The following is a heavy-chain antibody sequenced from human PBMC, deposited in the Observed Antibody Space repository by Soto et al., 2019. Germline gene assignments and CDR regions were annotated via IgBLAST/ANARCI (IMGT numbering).Heavy chain of an antibody. J-gene: IGHJ6*02. D-gene: IGHD5-18*01. CDR1: GFTFSSYG. CDR3: AKDFRVDSYGWYYYYGMDV. V-gene: IGHV3-30*18. Sequence: QVQLVESGGGVVQPGRSLRLSCAASGFTFSSYGMHWVRQAPGKGLEWVAVISYDGSNKYYADSVKGRFTISRDNSKNTLYLQMNSLRAEDTAVYYCAKDFRVDSYGWYYYYGMDVWGQGTTVTVSS. CDR2: ISYDGSNK.